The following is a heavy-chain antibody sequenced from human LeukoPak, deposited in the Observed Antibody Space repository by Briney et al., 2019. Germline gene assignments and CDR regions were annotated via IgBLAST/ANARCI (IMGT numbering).Heavy chain of an antibody. CDR3: ARDHARSEGVAAYYFDY. D-gene: IGHD6-19*01. CDR2: ISSSSSYI. CDR1: GFTFSSYS. Sequence: GGSLRLSCAASGFTFSSYSMNWVRQAPGKGLEWVSSISSSSSYIYYADSVKGRFTISRDNAKNSLYLQMNSLRAEDTAVYYCARDHARSEGVAAYYFDYWGQGTQVAVSS. V-gene: IGHV3-21*01. J-gene: IGHJ4*02.